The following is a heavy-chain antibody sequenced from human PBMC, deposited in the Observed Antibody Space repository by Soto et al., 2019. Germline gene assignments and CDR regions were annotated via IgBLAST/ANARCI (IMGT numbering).Heavy chain of an antibody. D-gene: IGHD2-2*01. V-gene: IGHV1-18*04. J-gene: IGHJ5*02. CDR2: INPYNANT. Sequence: ASVKPTCKASCYTLTHHGNSWVRQAPGQRLEWMGWINPYNANTREGEKGQGRVTLTTATSSTVYMELTGLTSDDTAVYDCARDWNSPFCVSSSGPVCGCFYPWG. CDR3: ARDWNSPFCVSSSGPVCGCFYP. CDR1: CYTLTHHG.